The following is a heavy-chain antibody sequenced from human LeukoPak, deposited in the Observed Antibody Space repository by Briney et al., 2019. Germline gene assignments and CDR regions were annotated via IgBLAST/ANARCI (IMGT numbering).Heavy chain of an antibody. Sequence: PGGSLRLSCAASGFTFSSYWMSWVRQAPGKGLEWVSSISGSSSYISYADSVKGRFTISRDNAKNSLYLQMNSLRAEDTAVYSCARVRGSSWSEYYFDYWGQGTLVTVSS. CDR3: ARVRGSSWSEYYFDY. J-gene: IGHJ4*02. CDR1: GFTFSSYW. D-gene: IGHD6-13*01. V-gene: IGHV3-21*01. CDR2: ISGSSSYI.